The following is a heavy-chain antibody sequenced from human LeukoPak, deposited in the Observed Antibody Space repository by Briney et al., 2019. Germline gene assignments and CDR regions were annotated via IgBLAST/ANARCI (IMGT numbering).Heavy chain of an antibody. Sequence: GGSLRLSCAASGFTFSGYAMHWVRQAPGKGLERVAFIRYDGSNKSYGDSVKGRFTISRDNSENTLYLQMNSLRAEDTAVYYCAKDQTGDYTFDYWGQGTLVTVSS. CDR3: AKDQTGDYTFDY. D-gene: IGHD4-17*01. J-gene: IGHJ4*02. V-gene: IGHV3-30*02. CDR2: IRYDGSNK. CDR1: GFTFSGYA.